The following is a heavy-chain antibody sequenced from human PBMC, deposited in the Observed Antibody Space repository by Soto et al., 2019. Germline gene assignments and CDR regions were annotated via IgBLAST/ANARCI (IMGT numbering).Heavy chain of an antibody. CDR1: GFTFSIYA. V-gene: IGHV3-23*01. CDR3: ARRTVGWYFEL. D-gene: IGHD4-17*01. Sequence: EVQLLESGGGLVQXGGSLRLSCXXXGFTFSIYAMNWVRQAPGKGLEWVSVISGSGGSTYYADSVKGRFTISRDNSKNTLYLQMNSLRAEDTAVYYCARRTVGWYFELWGRGTRVTVSS. CDR2: ISGSGGST. J-gene: IGHJ2*01.